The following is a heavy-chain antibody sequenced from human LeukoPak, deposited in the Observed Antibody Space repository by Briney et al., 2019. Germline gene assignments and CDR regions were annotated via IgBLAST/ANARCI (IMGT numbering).Heavy chain of an antibody. CDR3: ARDMRSWFGELFLFDY. CDR1: GFTFDDYG. D-gene: IGHD3-10*01. J-gene: IGHJ4*02. Sequence: GGSLRLSCAASGFTFDDYGMSWVRQAPGKGLEWVSGINWNGGSTGYADSVKGRFTISRDNAKNSLYLQMNSLRAEDTAVYYCARDMRSWFGELFLFDYWGQGTLVTVSS. V-gene: IGHV3-20*04. CDR2: INWNGGST.